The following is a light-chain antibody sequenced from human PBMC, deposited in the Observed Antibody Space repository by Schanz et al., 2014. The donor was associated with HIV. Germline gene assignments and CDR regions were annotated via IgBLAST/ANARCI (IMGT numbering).Light chain of an antibody. CDR3: GSFTTSSTWV. CDR1: SSDIGTFDY. J-gene: IGLJ3*02. CDR2: DVT. V-gene: IGLV2-14*03. Sequence: QSALTQPASVSGSPGQSITISCTGTSSDIGTFDYVSWYQQHPGKAPKLMIFDVTHRPSGVSARFSGSKSGNTASLTISGLQDEDEANYYCGSFTTSSTWVFGGGTKLTVL.